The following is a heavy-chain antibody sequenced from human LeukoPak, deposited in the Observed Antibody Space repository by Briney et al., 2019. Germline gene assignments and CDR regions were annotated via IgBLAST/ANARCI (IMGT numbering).Heavy chain of an antibody. CDR3: ARGAYYDFWSGLIPRPYYGMDV. V-gene: IGHV3-33*01. CDR1: GFTFSSYG. D-gene: IGHD3-3*01. J-gene: IGHJ6*02. Sequence: GGSPRLSCAASGFTFSSYGMHWVRQAPGKGLEWVAVIWYDGSNKYYADSVKGRFTISRDNSKNTLYLQMNSLRAEDTAVYYCARGAYYDFWSGLIPRPYYGMDVWGQGTTVTVSS. CDR2: IWYDGSNK.